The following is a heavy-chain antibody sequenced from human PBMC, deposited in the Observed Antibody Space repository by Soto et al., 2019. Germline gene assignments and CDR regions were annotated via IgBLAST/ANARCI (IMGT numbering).Heavy chain of an antibody. Sequence: QVQLVESGGGVVQPGRSLRLSCAASGFTFSSYGMLWVRQAPGKGLEWVAVISYDGSNKYYADSVKGRFTISRDNSKNTLYLQMNSLRAEDTAVYYCAKTDEMATIIDYWGQGTLVTVSS. V-gene: IGHV3-30*18. CDR3: AKTDEMATIIDY. D-gene: IGHD5-12*01. J-gene: IGHJ4*02. CDR1: GFTFSSYG. CDR2: ISYDGSNK.